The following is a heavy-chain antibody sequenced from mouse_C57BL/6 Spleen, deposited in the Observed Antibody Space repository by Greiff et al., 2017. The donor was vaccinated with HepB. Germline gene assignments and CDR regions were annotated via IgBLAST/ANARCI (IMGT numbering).Heavy chain of an antibody. V-gene: IGHV5-6*01. J-gene: IGHJ4*01. CDR3: ARGDYAMDY. CDR2: ISSGGSYT. CDR1: GFTFSSYG. Sequence: EVQGVESGGGLVKPGGSLKLSCAASGFTFSSYGMSWVRQTPDKRLEWVATISSGGSYTYYPDSVKGRFTISRDNAKNTLYLQMSSLKSEDTAMYYCARGDYAMDYWGQGTSVTVSS.